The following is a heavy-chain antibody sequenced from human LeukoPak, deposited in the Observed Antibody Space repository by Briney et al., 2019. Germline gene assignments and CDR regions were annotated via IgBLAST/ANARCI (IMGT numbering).Heavy chain of an antibody. CDR3: AKRGVVIRGILVIGYHQEAYHYDF. CDR2: ISERGGST. J-gene: IGHJ4*02. CDR1: GITLSNYA. D-gene: IGHD3-10*01. Sequence: GGSLRLSCVVSGITLSNYAMTWVRQAPGKGLEWVSYISERGGSTTYAASVKGRFTISRDTSLNTLYLQMNNLRAEDTAVYFCAKRGVVIRGILVIGYHQEAYHYDFWGQGVLVTVSS. V-gene: IGHV3-23*01.